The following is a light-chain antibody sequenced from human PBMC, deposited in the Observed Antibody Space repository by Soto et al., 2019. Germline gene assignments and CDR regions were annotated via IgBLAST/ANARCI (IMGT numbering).Light chain of an antibody. CDR2: GSS. J-gene: IGKJ4*01. CDR1: QTLTSSY. CDR3: QQYGTSPLT. V-gene: IGKV3-20*01. Sequence: EIVLTQSPGTLSLSPGERATLSCRASQTLTSSYLAWYQQKPGQAPRLLIFGSSSRATGIPDRFSGSGSGIDFTLTIRRLEPEDFAVYYCQQYGTSPLTFGGGTKVEVK.